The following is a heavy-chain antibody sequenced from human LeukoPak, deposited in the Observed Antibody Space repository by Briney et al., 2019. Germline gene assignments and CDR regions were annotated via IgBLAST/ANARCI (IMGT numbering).Heavy chain of an antibody. CDR3: AKDRVSPGFNWFYP. CDR1: GVIISSYA. J-gene: IGHJ5*02. CDR2: INGRGDNT. V-gene: IGHV3-23*01. Sequence: AGGSLRLSCAASGVIISSYAMSWVRQAPGKGLEWVSAINGRGDNTYYADFVKGRFTISRDNSKSTVYLQMNSLRTEDTAVYYCAKDRVSPGFNWFYPWGQGTLVTVSS. D-gene: IGHD2/OR15-2a*01.